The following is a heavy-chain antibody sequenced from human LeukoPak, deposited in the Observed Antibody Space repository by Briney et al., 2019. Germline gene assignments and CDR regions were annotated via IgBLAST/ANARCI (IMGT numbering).Heavy chain of an antibody. Sequence: GGSLRLSCAASGFTFSGSALHWVRQASGKGLEWVGRIRGKGDSYSTAYAASVKGRFTISRDDSKNTAYLQMNSLKFEDTAVYYCATEGHSSGWAGTFDIWGQGTMVTISS. CDR1: GFTFSGSA. V-gene: IGHV3-73*01. J-gene: IGHJ3*02. CDR3: ATEGHSSGWAGTFDI. D-gene: IGHD6-25*01. CDR2: IRGKGDSYST.